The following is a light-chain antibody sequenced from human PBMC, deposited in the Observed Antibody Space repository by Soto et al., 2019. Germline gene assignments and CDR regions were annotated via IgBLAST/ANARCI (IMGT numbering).Light chain of an antibody. J-gene: IGKJ1*01. V-gene: IGKV3-15*01. CDR2: QTS. Sequence: DIVLTQSPAALSSFPGDRVTLSCRASQYINTRLAWYQHRPGQAPRLLIYQTSTRAAGIPARFSGSGSGTDFTLTITSLQSEDFGVYYCHQHNNWWTFGQGTKVDIK. CDR1: QYINTR. CDR3: HQHNNWWT.